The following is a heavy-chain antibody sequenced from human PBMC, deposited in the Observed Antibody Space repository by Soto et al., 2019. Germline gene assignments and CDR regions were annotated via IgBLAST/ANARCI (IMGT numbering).Heavy chain of an antibody. CDR2: ISWNSGSI. J-gene: IGHJ6*02. CDR3: AKQLYYYGLDV. D-gene: IGHD2-2*01. V-gene: IGHV3-9*01. CDR1: GFTFNDYA. Sequence: GGSLRLSCAASGFTFNDYAMHWVRQAPGKGLEWVSGISWNSGSIGYADSVKGRFTISRDNAKNSLYLQMNSLRVDDTALYYCAKQLYYYGLDVWGQGTTVTVSS.